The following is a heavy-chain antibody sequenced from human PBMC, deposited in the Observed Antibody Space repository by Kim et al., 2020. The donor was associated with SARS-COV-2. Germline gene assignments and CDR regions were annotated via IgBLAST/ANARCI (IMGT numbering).Heavy chain of an antibody. CDR1: GYSFTGYY. CDR2: VNPNGGGT. J-gene: IGHJ4*02. CDR3: AREDYTSSWYYFDY. V-gene: IGHV1-2*05. Sequence: ASVKVSCKASGYSFTGYYIHWVRQAPGQGLEWMGRVNPNGGGTNYAQRFQGRVTMTRDTSVNTFYMELSSLISDDTVVYYCAREDYTSSWYYFDYWGQGSLVTVSS. D-gene: IGHD6-13*01.